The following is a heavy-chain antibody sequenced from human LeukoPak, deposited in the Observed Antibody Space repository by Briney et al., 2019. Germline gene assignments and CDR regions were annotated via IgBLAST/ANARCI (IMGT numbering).Heavy chain of an antibody. CDR3: AKGMIAVAAIDY. J-gene: IGHJ4*02. D-gene: IGHD6-19*01. CDR2: ISGSGDTT. Sequence: GGSLRLSCAASGFTFSSYTMNWVRQAPGQGLEWVSVISGSGDTTYYADSVKGRFTISRDNSKNTLYLQMNSLRAEDTAVYYCAKGMIAVAAIDYWGQGTLVTVSS. V-gene: IGHV3-23*01. CDR1: GFTFSSYT.